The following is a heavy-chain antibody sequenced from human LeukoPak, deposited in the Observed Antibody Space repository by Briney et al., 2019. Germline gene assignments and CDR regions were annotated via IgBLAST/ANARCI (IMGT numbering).Heavy chain of an antibody. J-gene: IGHJ4*02. CDR1: GYTFTGYY. CDR3: ARAYSGYLNQLWGY. Sequence: ASVKVSCKASGYTFTGYYMHWVRQAPGQGLEWMGWINPSSGGTNYAQKFQGKVTMTRDTSISTAYMELSRLRSDDTAVYYCARAYSGYLNQLWGYWGQGTLVTVSS. CDR2: INPSSGGT. V-gene: IGHV1-2*02. D-gene: IGHD5-12*01.